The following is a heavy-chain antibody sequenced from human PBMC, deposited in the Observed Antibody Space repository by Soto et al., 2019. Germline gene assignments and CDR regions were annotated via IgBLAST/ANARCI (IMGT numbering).Heavy chain of an antibody. CDR3: AADRTGTTIVDWFDP. D-gene: IGHD1-7*01. CDR1: GFTFTSSA. V-gene: IGHV1-58*02. CDR2: IVVGSGNT. J-gene: IGHJ5*02. Sequence: VASVKVSCKASGFTFTSSAMQWVRQARGQRLEWIGWIVVGSGNTNYAQKFQERVTITRDMSTSTAYMELSSLRSEDTAVYYCAADRTGTTIVDWFDPWGQGTLVT.